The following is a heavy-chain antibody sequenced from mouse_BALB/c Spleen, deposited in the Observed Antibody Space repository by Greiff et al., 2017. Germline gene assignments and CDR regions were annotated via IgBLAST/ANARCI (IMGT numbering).Heavy chain of an antibody. J-gene: IGHJ2*01. V-gene: IGHV1S56*01. CDR1: GYTFTSYY. CDR3: ARGETYYFDY. Sequence: VQLVESGPELVKPGASVRISCKASGYTFTSYYIHWVKQRPGQGLEWIGWIYPGNVNTKYNEKFKGKATLTADKSSSTAYMQLSSLTSEDSAVYFCARGETYYFDYWGQGTTLTVSS. CDR2: IYPGNVNT.